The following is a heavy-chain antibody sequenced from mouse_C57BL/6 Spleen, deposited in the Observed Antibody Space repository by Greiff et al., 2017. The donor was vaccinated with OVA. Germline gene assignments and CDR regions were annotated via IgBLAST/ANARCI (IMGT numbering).Heavy chain of an antibody. D-gene: IGHD4-1*01. CDR3: ARLRGTGTGWYFDV. CDR2: ISESGRT. CDR1: GYSITSDY. Sequence: DVKLQESGPGLAKPSQTLSLTCSVTGYSITSDYWNGIGEVPVNKLEYRGYISESGRTYYNPSLKSRISITRDTSKNQYYLQLNSVTTEDTATYYYARLRGTGTGWYFDVWGTGTTVTVSS. V-gene: IGHV3-8*01. J-gene: IGHJ1*03.